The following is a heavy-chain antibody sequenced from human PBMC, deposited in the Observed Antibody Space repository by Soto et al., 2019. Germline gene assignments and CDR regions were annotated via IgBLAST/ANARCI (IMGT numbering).Heavy chain of an antibody. Sequence: PGGSLRLSCAASGFTSRSFTMNWVRQAPGKGLEWVSTISSNSAYIYYTDALRGRFTISRDSAKNSLHLQMNSLRAEDTAVYYCTRDASRDSSARGWFDPWGPGTLVTVSS. CDR1: GFTSRSFT. V-gene: IGHV3-21*01. CDR3: TRDASRDSSARGWFDP. J-gene: IGHJ5*02. D-gene: IGHD6-13*01. CDR2: ISSNSAYI.